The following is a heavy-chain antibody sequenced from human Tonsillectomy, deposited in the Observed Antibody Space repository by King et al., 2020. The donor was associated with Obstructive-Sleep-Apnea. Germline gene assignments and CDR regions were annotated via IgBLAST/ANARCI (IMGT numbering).Heavy chain of an antibody. J-gene: IGHJ4*02. Sequence: VQLVESGGGLVKPGGSLRLSCVASGFTFSSYSMNRVRQAPGKGLEWVSSISSSGSYIYYADSLKGRFTISRDNPKNSLYLQMNSLRAEDTAVYYCARDTEAAAGGLDYWGQGTLVTVSS. CDR2: ISSSGSYI. V-gene: IGHV3-21*01. CDR3: ARDTEAAAGGLDY. D-gene: IGHD6-13*01. CDR1: GFTFSSYS.